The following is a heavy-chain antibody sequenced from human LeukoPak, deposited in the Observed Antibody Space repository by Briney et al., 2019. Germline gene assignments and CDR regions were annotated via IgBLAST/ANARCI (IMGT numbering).Heavy chain of an antibody. Sequence: SETLSLTCTVSGGSISSYYWSWIRQPAGKGLEWIGRIYTSGSTYYNPSHKSRVTISVDTSKNQFSLKLNSVTAADTAVYYCIRYSSSSGYFDPWDQGTLVTVSS. CDR2: IYTSGST. V-gene: IGHV4-4*07. CDR3: IRYSSSSGYFDP. CDR1: GGSISSYY. J-gene: IGHJ5*02. D-gene: IGHD6-6*01.